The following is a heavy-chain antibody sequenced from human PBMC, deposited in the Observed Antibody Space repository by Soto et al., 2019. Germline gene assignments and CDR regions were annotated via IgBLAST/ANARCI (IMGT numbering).Heavy chain of an antibody. J-gene: IGHJ4*02. D-gene: IGHD3-16*01. CDR2: NYYSGST. Sequence: QVQLQESGPGLVKPSETLSLTCTVSGGSISSYYWSWIRQPPGKGLEWIGYNYYSGSTNYNPSLKSRVTISVDTSKNQSSLKLSSGTAADTAVYYCARHWGFWADYWGQGTLVTVSS. CDR1: GGSISSYY. V-gene: IGHV4-59*08. CDR3: ARHWGFWADY.